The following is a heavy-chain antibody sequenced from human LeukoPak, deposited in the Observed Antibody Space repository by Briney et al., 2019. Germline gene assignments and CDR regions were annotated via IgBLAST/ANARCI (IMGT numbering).Heavy chain of an antibody. J-gene: IGHJ4*02. CDR1: GLTFDDSA. Sequence: PGGSLRLSCVASGLTFDDSAMHWARHAPGKGLEWVSLISGDGGSTFYADSVKGRFSISRDNSKNSLYLQMNSLRPEDTAMYYCAKESGKFDYWGQGTLVAVSS. CDR3: AKESGKFDY. CDR2: ISGDGGST. V-gene: IGHV3-43*02.